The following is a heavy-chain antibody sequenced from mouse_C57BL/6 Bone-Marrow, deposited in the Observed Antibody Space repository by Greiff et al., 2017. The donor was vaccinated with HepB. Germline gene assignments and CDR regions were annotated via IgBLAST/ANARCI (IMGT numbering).Heavy chain of an antibody. Sequence: QVQLKESGAELVRPGTSVKMSCKASGYTFTNYWIGWAKQRPGHGLEWIGDIYPGGGYTNYNEKFKGKATLTADKASSTAYMQFSSLTSEDSAIYYCAREGVYSNYGWYFDVWGTGTTVTVSS. CDR2: IYPGGGYT. CDR1: GYTFTNYW. CDR3: AREGVYSNYGWYFDV. J-gene: IGHJ1*03. D-gene: IGHD2-5*01. V-gene: IGHV1-63*01.